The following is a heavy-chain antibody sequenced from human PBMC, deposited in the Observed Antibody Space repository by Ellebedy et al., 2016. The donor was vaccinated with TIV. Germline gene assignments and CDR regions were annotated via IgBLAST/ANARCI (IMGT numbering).Heavy chain of an antibody. Sequence: MPSETLSLTCALSGDSVSSNSAAWNWIRQSPSRGLEWLGRTYYRSKWYNDYAVSVKIRITINPDTSKNQFSLQLNYVTPEDTAVYYCARGGWYQFDYWGQGTLVTVSS. CDR1: GDSVSSNSAA. CDR2: TYYRSKWYN. D-gene: IGHD6-19*01. V-gene: IGHV6-1*01. J-gene: IGHJ4*02. CDR3: ARGGWYQFDY.